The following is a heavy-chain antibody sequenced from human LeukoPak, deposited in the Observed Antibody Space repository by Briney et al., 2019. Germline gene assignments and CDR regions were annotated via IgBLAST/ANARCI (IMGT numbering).Heavy chain of an antibody. CDR2: INTNSGGT. J-gene: IGHJ5*02. CDR1: GYSFTDKY. CDR3: ARAGGRSWFDP. V-gene: IGHV1-2*02. Sequence: ASVSVSSTASGYSFTDKYMHWVRQAPGQGGERMGWINTNSGGTNYTQKFQGRVTMTTDTSMSTAYMELSRLTSDDTAVYYCARAGGRSWFDPWGQGTLVTVSS.